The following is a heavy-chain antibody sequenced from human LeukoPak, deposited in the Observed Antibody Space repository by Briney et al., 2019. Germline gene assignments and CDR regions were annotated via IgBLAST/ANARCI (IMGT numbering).Heavy chain of an antibody. V-gene: IGHV3-23*01. J-gene: IGHJ5*02. CDR3: SRGYSSLDP. D-gene: IGHD6-19*01. Sequence: GGSLRLSCAASRFTFSSYAMSWVRQAPGKGLEWVSGISSTGGSTYYADSVKGRFTISRDNSKNTLYLHMNSLTVEDTGVYYCSRGYSSLDPWGQGTLVTVSS. CDR2: ISSTGGST. CDR1: RFTFSSYA.